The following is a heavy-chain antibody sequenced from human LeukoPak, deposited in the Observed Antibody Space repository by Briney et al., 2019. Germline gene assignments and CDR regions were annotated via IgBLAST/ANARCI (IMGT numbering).Heavy chain of an antibody. V-gene: IGHV3-74*01. J-gene: IGHJ4*02. Sequence: GGSLRLSCAASGFTFSHYWMHWVRQAPGKGLVWGSRINSDGSGRNYADSVKGRFTISRDNAKNTLYLQMNSLRAEDTAVYYCASASSHRIAAGGDYWGQGTLVTVSS. CDR3: ASASSHRIAAGGDY. CDR2: INSDGSGR. D-gene: IGHD6-13*01. CDR1: GFTFSHYW.